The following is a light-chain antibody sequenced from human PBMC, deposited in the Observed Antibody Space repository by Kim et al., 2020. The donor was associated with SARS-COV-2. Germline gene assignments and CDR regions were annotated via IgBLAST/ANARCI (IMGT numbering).Light chain of an antibody. Sequence: GQRVTISCSGSNSTIETNTVSWYQQLPGTAPKLLIHENDQQPSGVPERFSGSRSGTSASLAITGLQSEDEADYYCAAWDDSLNVPVFGGGTQLTVL. V-gene: IGLV1-44*01. J-gene: IGLJ3*02. CDR1: NSTIETNT. CDR3: AAWDDSLNVPV. CDR2: END.